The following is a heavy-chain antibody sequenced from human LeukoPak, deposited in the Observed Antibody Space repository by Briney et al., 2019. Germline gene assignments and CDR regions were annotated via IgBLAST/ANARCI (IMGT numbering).Heavy chain of an antibody. V-gene: IGHV3-30*09. CDR2: ISDDGSSK. J-gene: IGHJ4*02. CDR1: VFIFSNYA. CDR3: VLVHYGGFSDY. D-gene: IGHD4-23*01. Sequence: GVSVRLFCAASVFIFSNYAMHCVRQAPGRGLAWVATISDDGSSKFYSDSVNSRFAISKDKPKNPLYQQMNSLRVEDTAVYYCVLVHYGGFSDYWGQGTLVTVSS.